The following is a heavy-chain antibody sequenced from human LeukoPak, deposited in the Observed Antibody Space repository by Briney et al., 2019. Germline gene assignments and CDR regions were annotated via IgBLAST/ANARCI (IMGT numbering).Heavy chain of an antibody. CDR1: GFTFSSYG. CDR2: IWYDGSNK. CDR3: ARDLYYYDSRVFDY. J-gene: IGHJ4*02. Sequence: GGSLRLSCAASGFTFSSYGVHWVRQAPGKGLEWVAVIWYDGSNKYYADSVKGRFTISRDNSKNTLYLQMNSLRAEDTAVYYCARDLYYYDSRVFDYWGQGTLVTVSS. V-gene: IGHV3-33*01. D-gene: IGHD3-22*01.